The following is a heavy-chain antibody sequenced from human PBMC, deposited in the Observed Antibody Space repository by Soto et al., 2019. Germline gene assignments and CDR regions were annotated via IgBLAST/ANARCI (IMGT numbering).Heavy chain of an antibody. V-gene: IGHV4-59*01. CDR3: ARASCISTSCYGWELGFDY. D-gene: IGHD2-2*01. Sequence: QVQLQESGPGLVKPSETLSLTCTVSGGSISSYYWSWIRQPPGKGLEWIGYMYYSGRTNYNPSLKSRVTISVDTSKNQFSLKLSSVTAADTAVYYCARASCISTSCYGWELGFDYWGQGTLVTVSS. CDR2: MYYSGRT. CDR1: GGSISSYY. J-gene: IGHJ4*02.